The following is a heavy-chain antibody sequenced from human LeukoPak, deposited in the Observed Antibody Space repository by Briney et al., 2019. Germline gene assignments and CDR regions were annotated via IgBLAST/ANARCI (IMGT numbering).Heavy chain of an antibody. Sequence: GGSLRLSCAASGFTFSSYAMSWVRQAPGKGLEWVSAISGSGGSTYYADSVKGRFTISRDNSKNTLYLQMNSLRAEDTAIYYCAKVGTPLRYFDWLSHWSQGTLVTVSS. V-gene: IGHV3-23*01. CDR3: AKVGTPLRYFDWLSH. J-gene: IGHJ1*01. CDR1: GFTFSSYA. CDR2: ISGSGGST. D-gene: IGHD3-9*01.